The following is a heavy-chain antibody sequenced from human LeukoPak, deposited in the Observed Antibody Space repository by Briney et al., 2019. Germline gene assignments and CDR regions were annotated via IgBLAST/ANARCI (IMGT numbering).Heavy chain of an antibody. J-gene: IGHJ4*02. D-gene: IGHD4-17*01. CDR2: TYYRSKWYN. CDR3: ARDGRGDYPKFDY. CDR1: GDSVSSNSAA. V-gene: IGHV6-1*01. Sequence: SQTLSLTCAISGDSVSSNSAAWNRIRQSPSRGLEWLGRTYYRSKWYNDYAVSVRSRIIINPDTSKNQFSLQLNSVTPEDTAVYYCARDGRGDYPKFDYWGQGALVTVSS.